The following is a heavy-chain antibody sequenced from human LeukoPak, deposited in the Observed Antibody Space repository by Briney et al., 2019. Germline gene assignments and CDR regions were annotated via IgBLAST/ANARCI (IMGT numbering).Heavy chain of an antibody. CDR3: ARHYYNDNTLLDF. D-gene: IGHD3-22*01. Sequence: GESLKISCKGSGYSFTTYWISWVRQMPGEGPEWMGRIHPSDSDTNYSPSFQGHITFSTDKSISTAYLQWTSLKASDTAIYFCARHYYNDNTLLDFWGQGTLVTVSS. CDR2: IHPSDSDT. J-gene: IGHJ4*02. V-gene: IGHV5-10-1*01. CDR1: GYSFTTYW.